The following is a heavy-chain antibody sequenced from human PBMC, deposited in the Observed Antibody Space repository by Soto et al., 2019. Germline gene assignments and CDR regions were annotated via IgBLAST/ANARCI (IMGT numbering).Heavy chain of an antibody. CDR3: AREDGDTSGCQGY. CDR1: GYTFTGYY. Sequence: VKVSCKASGYTFTGYYMHWVRQAPGQGLEWMGWINANSGDTNYAQKFQGRVTMTRDTSISTAYMELSRLRFDDTAVYYCAREDGDTSGCQGYWGQGTLVTVSS. V-gene: IGHV1-2*02. D-gene: IGHD3-22*01. CDR2: INANSGDT. J-gene: IGHJ4*02.